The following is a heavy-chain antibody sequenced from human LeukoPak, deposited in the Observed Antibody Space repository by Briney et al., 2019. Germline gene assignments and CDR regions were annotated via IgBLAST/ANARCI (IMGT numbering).Heavy chain of an antibody. J-gene: IGHJ3*02. CDR2: ISGSGGST. CDR3: AKDVPYGSGSYYSGWSDAFDI. Sequence: QSGGSLSLSCAASGFTFSSYAMSWVRQAPGKGLEWVSAISGSGGSTYYADSVKGRFTISRDNSKNTLYLQMTSLRAEDTAVYYCAKDVPYGSGSYYSGWSDAFDIWGQGTMVTVSS. CDR1: GFTFSSYA. D-gene: IGHD3-10*01. V-gene: IGHV3-23*01.